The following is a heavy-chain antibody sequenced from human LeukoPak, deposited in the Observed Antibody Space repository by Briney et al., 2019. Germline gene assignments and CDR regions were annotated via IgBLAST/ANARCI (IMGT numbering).Heavy chain of an antibody. D-gene: IGHD6-13*01. J-gene: IGHJ4*02. CDR3: ARAFSSWRRSFDY. CDR1: GGTFSSYA. CDR2: IIPIFGTA. Sequence: SVTVSCKASGGTFSSYAISWVRQAPGQGLEWMGGIIPIFGTANYAQKFQGRVTITADKSTSTAYMELSSLRSEDTAVYYCARAFSSWRRSFDYWGQGTLVTVSS. V-gene: IGHV1-69*06.